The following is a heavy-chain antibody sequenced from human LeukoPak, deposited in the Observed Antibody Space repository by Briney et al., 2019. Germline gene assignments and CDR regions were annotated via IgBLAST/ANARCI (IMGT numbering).Heavy chain of an antibody. CDR2: IKQDGSER. CDR1: GFTFSNYW. CDR3: ARVYYGSGSYYPIHFDY. Sequence: GGSLRLSCAASGFTFSNYWMSWVRQAPGKGLERVANIKQDGSERYYVDSVKGRFTISRDDAKNSLYLQMNSLRAEDTAVYYCARVYYGSGSYYPIHFDYWGQGTLVTVSS. D-gene: IGHD3-10*01. J-gene: IGHJ4*02. V-gene: IGHV3-7*01.